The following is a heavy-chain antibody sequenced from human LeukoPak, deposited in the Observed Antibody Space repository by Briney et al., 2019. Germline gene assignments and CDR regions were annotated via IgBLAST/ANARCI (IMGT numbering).Heavy chain of an antibody. D-gene: IGHD6-19*01. CDR1: GFTFSSYA. Sequence: SGGPLRLSCAASGFTFSSYAMSWVRQAPGKGLEWVSTISGGGATTYYADSVKGRFTISRDNSKNTLYLQMNSLRAEDTAVYYCAKTPHYGYSSGWYPWYFDSWGQGTLVTVSS. CDR3: AKTPHYGYSSGWYPWYFDS. V-gene: IGHV3-23*01. CDR2: ISGGGATT. J-gene: IGHJ4*02.